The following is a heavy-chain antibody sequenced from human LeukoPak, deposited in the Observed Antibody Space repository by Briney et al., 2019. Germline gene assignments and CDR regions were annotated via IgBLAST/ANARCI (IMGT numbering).Heavy chain of an antibody. V-gene: IGHV3-11*01. CDR2: ISPSAYST. Sequence: GGSLRLSCAASEFTFRHHYMTWIRQSPGKGLEWISYISPSAYSTYYADSVKGRFSISRDNAKNSLYLQMNSLRVEDTAIYYCARGKRRFDIWGQGALVTVSS. CDR1: EFTFRHHY. CDR3: ARGKRRFDI. J-gene: IGHJ4*02.